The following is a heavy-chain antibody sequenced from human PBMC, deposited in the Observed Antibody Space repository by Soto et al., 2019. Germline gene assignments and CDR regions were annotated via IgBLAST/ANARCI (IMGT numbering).Heavy chain of an antibody. J-gene: IGHJ4*02. CDR2: ISGSGGST. CDR3: AKDWSDSSRPGGAKGCYFDY. V-gene: IGHV3-23*01. CDR1: GFTFSSYA. D-gene: IGHD6-13*01. Sequence: GGSLRLSCAASGFTFSSYAMSWVRQAPGKGLEWVSAISGSGGSTYYADSVKGRFTISRDNSKNTLYLQMNSLRAEDTAVYYCAKDWSDSSRPGGAKGCYFDYWGQGTLVTVSS.